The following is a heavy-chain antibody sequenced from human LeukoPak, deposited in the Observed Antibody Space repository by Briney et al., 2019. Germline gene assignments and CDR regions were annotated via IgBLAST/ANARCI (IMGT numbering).Heavy chain of an antibody. J-gene: IGHJ4*02. Sequence: GGSLRLSCAASGFTFSSSAMSWVRQARGKGLEWVSIITGGSADTYYADSVRGRFTISRDNSKNTLYLQMNSLRAEDSAVYYCAKGAAARSYVYFDYWGQGTLVTVSS. CDR2: ITGGSADT. CDR3: AKGAAARSYVYFDY. V-gene: IGHV3-23*01. D-gene: IGHD6-6*01. CDR1: GFTFSSSA.